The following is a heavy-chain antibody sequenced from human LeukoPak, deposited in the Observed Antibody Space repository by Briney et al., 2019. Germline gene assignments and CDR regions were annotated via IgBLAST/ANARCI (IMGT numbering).Heavy chain of an antibody. CDR3: AREHCSSTSCPKRSYYYYMDV. CDR1: GGSISSGSYY. V-gene: IGHV4-61*02. Sequence: SETLSLTCTVSGGSISSGSYYWSWIRQPAGKGLEWIGRIYTSGSTNYNPSLKSRVTMSVDASKNQFSLKLSSVTAADTAVYYCAREHCSSTSCPKRSYYYYMDVWGKGTTVTISS. CDR2: IYTSGST. J-gene: IGHJ6*03. D-gene: IGHD2-2*01.